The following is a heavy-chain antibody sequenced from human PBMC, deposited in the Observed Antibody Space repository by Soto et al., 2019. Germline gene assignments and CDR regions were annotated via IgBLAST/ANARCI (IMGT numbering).Heavy chain of an antibody. CDR3: ARAKGIAAAGYYYGMDV. J-gene: IGHJ6*02. Sequence: QVQLVESGGGVVQPGRSLRLSCAASGFTFSSYGMHWVRQAPGKGLEWVAVIWYDGSNKYYADSVKGRFTISRDNSKNTLYLQMNSLRAEDTAVYYCARAKGIAAAGYYYGMDVWGQGTTVTVSS. CDR2: IWYDGSNK. CDR1: GFTFSSYG. D-gene: IGHD6-13*01. V-gene: IGHV3-33*01.